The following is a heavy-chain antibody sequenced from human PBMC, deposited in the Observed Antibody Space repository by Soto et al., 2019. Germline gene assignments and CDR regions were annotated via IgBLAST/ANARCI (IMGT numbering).Heavy chain of an antibody. CDR2: LYYSGNT. Sequence: QLQLQESGPGLVKPSETLSLTCTVSGGSISSFNYFWGWIRQPPGKGLEWIGSLYYSGNTYYNPSHQSRVTISVDPSKKQCTLTLRSVTAADTAVYYCARGGGSTVTWFDPWGQGTRVTVSP. D-gene: IGHD2-15*01. CDR3: ARGGGSTVTWFDP. V-gene: IGHV4-39*01. J-gene: IGHJ5*02. CDR1: GGSISSFNYF.